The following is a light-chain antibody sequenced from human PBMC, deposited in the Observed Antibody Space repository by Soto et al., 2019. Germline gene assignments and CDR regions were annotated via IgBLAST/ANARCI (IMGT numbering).Light chain of an antibody. V-gene: IGLV2-8*01. CDR1: SSDVGGYDH. CDR3: SSDAGNYNYV. J-gene: IGLJ1*01. CDR2: EVT. Sequence: QSVLTQPTSASVSPGQSVTIPCSGTSSDVGGYDHVSWYQQHPGKAPKLMIYEVTKRPAGVPDRFSGSKSGNTASLTVSGLQAEDEADYFCSSDAGNYNYVFGTGTKVTVL.